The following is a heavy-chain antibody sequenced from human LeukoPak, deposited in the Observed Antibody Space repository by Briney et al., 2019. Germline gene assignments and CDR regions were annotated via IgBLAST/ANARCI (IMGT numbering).Heavy chain of an antibody. CDR1: GYSFTNYW. CDR2: IYPGDSDT. V-gene: IGHV5-51*01. D-gene: IGHD3-10*01. J-gene: IGHJ4*02. CDR3: ASLKYGSGSYYNSYYFDY. Sequence: GESLKISCEGSGYSFTNYWIGWVRQMPGKGLEWMGIIYPGDSDTRYSPSFQGQVTISADKSISTAYLQWSSLKASDTAMYYCASLKYGSGSYYNSYYFDYWGQGTLVTVSS.